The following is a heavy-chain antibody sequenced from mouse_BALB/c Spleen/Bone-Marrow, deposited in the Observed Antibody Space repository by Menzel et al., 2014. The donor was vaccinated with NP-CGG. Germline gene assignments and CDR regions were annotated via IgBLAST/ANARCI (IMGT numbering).Heavy chain of an antibody. CDR3: AAYYYGTYGFAY. CDR1: GFKIKDPY. J-gene: IGHJ3*01. Sequence: EVQRVESGAELVKPGASVKLSCTASGFKIKDPYMHWVKQRPEQGLEWIGRIDPANCNTKYDPKFQGKATIPADTSSNTAYLQLSSLTSEDTAVYYCAAYYYGTYGFAYWGQGTLVTISA. CDR2: IDPANCNT. V-gene: IGHV14-3*02. D-gene: IGHD1-1*01.